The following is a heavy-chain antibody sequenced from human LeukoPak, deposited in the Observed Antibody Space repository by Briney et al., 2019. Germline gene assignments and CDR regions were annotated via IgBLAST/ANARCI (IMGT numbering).Heavy chain of an antibody. J-gene: IGHJ4*02. V-gene: IGHV1-8*01. D-gene: IGHD5-12*01. Sequence: AASVKVSCKASGYTFTSYDINWVRQATGQGLEWMGWMNPNSGNTGYAQKFQGRVTMTRNTSISTAYMELSSLRSEDTAVYYCARASGYSGTNFDYWGQGTLVTVSS. CDR2: MNPNSGNT. CDR1: GYTFTSYD. CDR3: ARASGYSGTNFDY.